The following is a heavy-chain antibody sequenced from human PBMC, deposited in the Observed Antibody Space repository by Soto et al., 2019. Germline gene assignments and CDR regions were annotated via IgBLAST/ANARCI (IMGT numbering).Heavy chain of an antibody. Sequence: SETLSLTCSVSGGSISGYSWSWIRPPAGKGLEWIGRIYTSGSTNYNPSLKSRVTMSVDTSKNQFSLKLSSVTAADTAVYYCARAVLGYSYGYWGAFDIWGQGTMVT. CDR3: ARAVLGYSYGYWGAFDI. CDR2: IYTSGST. CDR1: GGSISGYS. V-gene: IGHV4-4*07. J-gene: IGHJ3*02. D-gene: IGHD5-18*01.